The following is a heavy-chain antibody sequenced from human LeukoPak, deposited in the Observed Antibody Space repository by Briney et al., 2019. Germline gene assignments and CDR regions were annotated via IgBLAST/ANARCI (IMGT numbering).Heavy chain of an antibody. CDR1: GFTFSSFA. CDR2: FSGSGGST. V-gene: IGHV3-23*01. J-gene: IGHJ5*02. Sequence: PGGSLRLSCAASGFTFSSFAMSWVRQAPGKGLEWVSTFSGSGGSTYYADSVKGRFTVSRDNAKSTLFLHMNSLTGEDTAVYYCARETIGLDHWGQGTLVTVSP. D-gene: IGHD1-14*01. CDR3: ARETIGLDH.